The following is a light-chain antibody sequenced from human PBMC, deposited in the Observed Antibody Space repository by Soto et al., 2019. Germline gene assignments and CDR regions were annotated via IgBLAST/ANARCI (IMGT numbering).Light chain of an antibody. CDR3: QQSYSTPPT. V-gene: IGKV1-39*01. CDR1: QSISSY. J-gene: IGKJ1*01. Sequence: DIQMTQSPSSPSASVGDRVTITCRASQSISSYLNWYQQKPGKAPKLLIYAASSLQSGVPSRFSGSGSGTDFTLTISSLQPEDFATYYCQQSYSTPPTFGQGTKV. CDR2: AAS.